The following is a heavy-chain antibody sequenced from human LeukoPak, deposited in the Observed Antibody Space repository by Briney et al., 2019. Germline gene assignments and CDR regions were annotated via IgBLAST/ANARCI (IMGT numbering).Heavy chain of an antibody. CDR2: TYSGGST. CDR3: AKGVVRGVIIAAFDI. V-gene: IGHV3-53*01. CDR1: GFNVGRNY. Sequence: SGGSLRLSCAASGFNVGRNYMSWVRQAPGKGLECASITYSGGSTYYADSVKGRFTISRDNSKNTLYLQMNSLRAEDTAVYYCAKGVVRGVIIAAFDIWGQGTMVTVSS. J-gene: IGHJ3*02. D-gene: IGHD3-10*01.